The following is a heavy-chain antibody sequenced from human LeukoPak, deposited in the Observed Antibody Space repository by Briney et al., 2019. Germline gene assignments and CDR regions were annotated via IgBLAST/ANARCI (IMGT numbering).Heavy chain of an antibody. CDR3: AKDDYYYDSSGYY. V-gene: IGHV3-30*02. D-gene: IGHD3-22*01. Sequence: QSGGSLRLSCAASGFTFSSYGMHWVRQAPGKGLEWVAFIGYDGSNKYYADSVKGRFTISRDNSKNTLYLQMNSLRAEDTAVYYCAKDDYYYDSSGYYWGQGTLVTVSS. J-gene: IGHJ4*02. CDR2: IGYDGSNK. CDR1: GFTFSSYG.